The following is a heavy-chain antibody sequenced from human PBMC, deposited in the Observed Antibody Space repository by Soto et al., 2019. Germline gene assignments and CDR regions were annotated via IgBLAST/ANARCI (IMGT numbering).Heavy chain of an antibody. J-gene: IGHJ4*02. D-gene: IGHD6-19*01. V-gene: IGHV3-73*01. CDR2: IRSKTNSYAT. Sequence: GGSLRLSCAASGFTFGGSAMHWVRQASGKGLGWVGHIRSKTNSYATAYAESVKGRFTISRDDSMNTAYLQMNSLKTEDTAVYFCTRQTDAVQWLVVPTDYNFDYWGQGTLVTVSS. CDR1: GFTFGGSA. CDR3: TRQTDAVQWLVVPTDYNFDY.